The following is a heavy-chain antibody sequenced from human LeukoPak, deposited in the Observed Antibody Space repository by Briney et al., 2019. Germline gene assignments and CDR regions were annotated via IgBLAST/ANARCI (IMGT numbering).Heavy chain of an antibody. J-gene: IGHJ4*02. CDR1: GFTFSSYS. CDR3: ARAPRTNGKYYFDY. Sequence: GGSLRLSCAASGFTFSSYSMNWVRQAPGKGLEWVSSISSSSSCIYYADSVKGRFTISRDNAKNSLYLQMNSLRAEDTAVYYCARAPRTNGKYYFDYWGQGTLVTVSS. D-gene: IGHD2-8*01. CDR2: ISSSSSCI. V-gene: IGHV3-21*01.